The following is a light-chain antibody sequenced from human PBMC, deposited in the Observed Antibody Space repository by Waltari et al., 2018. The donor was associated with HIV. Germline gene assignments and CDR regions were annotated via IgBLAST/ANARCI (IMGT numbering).Light chain of an antibody. CDR2: GAS. CDR1: QSVSSSY. Sequence: EIVLTQSPGTLSLSPGERATLSCRASQSVSSSYLAWYQQKPGQTPKLLIYGASNRATGIPDRFSGSGSGTDFSLSISRLEPEDFAVYYCQRYGRSRTFGQGTKVEIK. CDR3: QRYGRSRT. V-gene: IGKV3-20*01. J-gene: IGKJ1*01.